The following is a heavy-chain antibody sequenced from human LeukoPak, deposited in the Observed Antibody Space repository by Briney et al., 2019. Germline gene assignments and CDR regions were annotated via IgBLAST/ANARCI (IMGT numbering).Heavy chain of an antibody. D-gene: IGHD3-22*01. CDR2: IYTSGST. J-gene: IGHJ4*02. CDR3: ARASYSYDINGWVPFDY. V-gene: IGHV4-61*02. CDR1: GHSISSGDNY. Sequence: PSETLSLTCTVSGHSISSGDNYWGWIRQPGGKGLEWIERIYTSGSTNYHPSLKSRVTISGDTSKNQFSLRLSSVTAADTAVYYCARASYSYDINGWVPFDYWGQGTLVTVSS.